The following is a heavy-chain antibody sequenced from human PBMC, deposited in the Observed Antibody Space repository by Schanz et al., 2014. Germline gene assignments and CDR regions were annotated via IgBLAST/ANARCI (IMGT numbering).Heavy chain of an antibody. V-gene: IGHV3-7*03. Sequence: EAHLVESGGGLVKPGGSLTLSCAASRFTVTNAWMSWVRQAPGKGLEWVANIKKDGSEKYYVDSVKGRFTISRDNAKNTLYLQMNSLRAEDTAVYYCAKGRFGELSAFDIWGQGTMVTVSS. D-gene: IGHD3-10*01. J-gene: IGHJ3*02. CDR3: AKGRFGELSAFDI. CDR1: RFTVTNAW. CDR2: IKKDGSEK.